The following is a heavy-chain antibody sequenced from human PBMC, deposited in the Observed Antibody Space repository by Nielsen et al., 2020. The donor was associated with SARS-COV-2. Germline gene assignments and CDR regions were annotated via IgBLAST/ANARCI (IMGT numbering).Heavy chain of an antibody. Sequence: ASVKVSCKASGYTFTSYGISWVRQAPGQGLEWMGWINTNTGNPTYARGFTGRFVFSLDTSVSTAYLQISSLKAEDTAVYYCARDRGDGYNSGVDYWGQGTLVTVSS. V-gene: IGHV7-4-1*02. CDR1: GYTFTSYG. D-gene: IGHD5-24*01. CDR2: INTNTGNP. J-gene: IGHJ4*02. CDR3: ARDRGDGYNSGVDY.